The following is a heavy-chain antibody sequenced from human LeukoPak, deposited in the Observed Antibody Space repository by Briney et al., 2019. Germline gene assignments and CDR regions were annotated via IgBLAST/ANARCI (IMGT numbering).Heavy chain of an antibody. J-gene: IGHJ4*02. D-gene: IGHD6-25*01. Sequence: GASVKVSCKASGGTFSSYAISWVRQAPGQGLEWMGRIIPILGIANYAQKFQGRVTITADKSTSTAYMELSSLRSEDTAVYYCARDLAAPRLGIDYWGQGTLVTVSS. CDR3: ARDLAAPRLGIDY. V-gene: IGHV1-69*04. CDR2: IIPILGIA. CDR1: GGTFSSYA.